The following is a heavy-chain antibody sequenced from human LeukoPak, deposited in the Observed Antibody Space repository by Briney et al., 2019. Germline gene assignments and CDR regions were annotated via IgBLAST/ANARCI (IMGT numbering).Heavy chain of an antibody. Sequence: PGGSLRLSCAASGFTFGNYAMNWVRQGPGKGLEYISGISAIGGSTYDADSVKGRFIISRDNSKNTVYLQMYSLRAADTAVYYCAKAQDSSGRYVHFDSWGQGTLVTVSS. D-gene: IGHD6-19*01. J-gene: IGHJ4*02. CDR1: GFTFGNYA. CDR3: AKAQDSSGRYVHFDS. V-gene: IGHV3-23*01. CDR2: ISAIGGST.